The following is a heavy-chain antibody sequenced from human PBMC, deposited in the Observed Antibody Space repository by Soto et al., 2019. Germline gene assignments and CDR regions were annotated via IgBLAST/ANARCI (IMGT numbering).Heavy chain of an antibody. J-gene: IGHJ6*02. CDR2: ISSSSSYI. V-gene: IGHV3-21*01. CDR1: GFTFSSYS. D-gene: IGHD3-3*01. CDR3: ARLSGPNDFWSGYFLYYYYYCMDV. Sequence: PGGSLRLSCAASGFTFSSYSMNWVRQAPGKGLEWVSSISSSSSYIYYADSVKGRFTISRDNAKNSLYLQMNSLRAEDTAVYYCARLSGPNDFWSGYFLYYYYYCMDVWGQGTTVTVSS.